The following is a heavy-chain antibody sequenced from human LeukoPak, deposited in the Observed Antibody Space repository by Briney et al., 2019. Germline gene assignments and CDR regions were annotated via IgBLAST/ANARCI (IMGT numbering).Heavy chain of an antibody. D-gene: IGHD3-10*01. CDR2: IYYSGST. V-gene: IGHV4-59*01. CDR3: ARAAPSYYGSGSLGSYYYGMDV. CDR1: GGSISSYY. Sequence: SETLSLTCTVSGGSISSYYWSWIRQPPGKGLEWIGYIYYSGSTNYNPSLKSRVAISIDTSKNQFSLKLSSVTAADTAMYYCARAAPSYYGSGSLGSYYYGMDVWGQGTTVTVSS. J-gene: IGHJ6*02.